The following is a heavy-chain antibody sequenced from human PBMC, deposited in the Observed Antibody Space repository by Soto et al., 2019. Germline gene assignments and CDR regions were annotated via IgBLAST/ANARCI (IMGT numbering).Heavy chain of an antibody. CDR1: GFAFCSYG. D-gene: IGHD3-10*01. Sequence: QAQLVESGGGVVQPGRSLRLSCAASGFAFCSYGMHWVRQAPGTGLEWVAVISYDGSLQHYADSVKGRFTISRDNSKNMVLLQMRSLRAEDTAVYYCVSDRGFGHASVPYSWGQVTLISVSA. CDR3: VSDRGFGHASVPYS. V-gene: IGHV3-30*03. J-gene: IGHJ4*02. CDR2: ISYDGSLQ.